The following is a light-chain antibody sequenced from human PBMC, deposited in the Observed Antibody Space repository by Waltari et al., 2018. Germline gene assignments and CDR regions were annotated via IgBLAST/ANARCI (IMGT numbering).Light chain of an antibody. CDR3: QQGNTYPWT. CDR2: YAD. V-gene: IGKV1-17*01. Sequence: DIQMSQSPSSLSASVGDRVTITCQASQGITTYLNWYHQKPERAPKLLIYYADSLASGVPSRFSGSGSGTEFTLTISSLQPEDFATYYCQQGNTYPWTFGQGTTVEIK. CDR1: QGITTY. J-gene: IGKJ1*01.